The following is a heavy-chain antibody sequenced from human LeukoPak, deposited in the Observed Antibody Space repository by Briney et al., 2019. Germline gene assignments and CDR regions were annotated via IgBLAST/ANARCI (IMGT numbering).Heavy chain of an antibody. J-gene: IGHJ3*02. CDR3: ARDGYRKAFDI. Sequence: GGSLRLPCAASGFTFSSYSMNWVRQAPGKGLEWVSYISSSSSTIYYADSVKGRFTISRDNAKNSLYLQMNSLRAEDTAVYYCARDGYRKAFDIWGQGTMVTVSS. CDR1: GFTFSSYS. D-gene: IGHD5-18*01. CDR2: ISSSSSTI. V-gene: IGHV3-48*01.